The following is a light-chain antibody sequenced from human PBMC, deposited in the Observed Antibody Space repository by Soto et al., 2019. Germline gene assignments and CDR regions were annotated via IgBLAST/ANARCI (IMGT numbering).Light chain of an antibody. CDR3: QQSYDIIT. Sequence: DIQMTQSPSSLSGSVGDRVSITCRASHTISSYLNWYQQKPGKAPKLLIYAASSLHSGVPSRFSGSGSGTDFTLTISSLQPEDSATYYCQQSYDIITFGQGTRLEIK. CDR1: HTISSY. J-gene: IGKJ5*01. V-gene: IGKV1-39*01. CDR2: AAS.